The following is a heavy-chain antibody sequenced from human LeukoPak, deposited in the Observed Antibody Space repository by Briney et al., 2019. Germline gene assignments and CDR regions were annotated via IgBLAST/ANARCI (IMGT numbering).Heavy chain of an antibody. CDR2: ISGSGTTI. D-gene: IGHD3-16*02. V-gene: IGHV3-11*04. CDR3: ARGSFLITFGGFIG. Sequence: PGGSLRLSCAASGFTFRDSYMSWIRQAPGKGLEWVSYISGSGTTIYSADSVKGRFTISRDNAKNSLYPQMNSLRAEDTAVYYCARGSFLITFGGFIGWGQGTLVTVSS. J-gene: IGHJ4*02. CDR1: GFTFRDSY.